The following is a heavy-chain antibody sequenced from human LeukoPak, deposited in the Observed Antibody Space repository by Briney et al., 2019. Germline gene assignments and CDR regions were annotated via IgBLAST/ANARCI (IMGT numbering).Heavy chain of an antibody. CDR3: ARARRAAMVNGVRY. CDR1: GDSVSSNSAA. V-gene: IGHV6-1*01. CDR2: TYYRSKWYN. Sequence: SQTLSLTCAISGDSVSSNSAAWNWIRQSPSRGLEWLGRTYYRSKWYNDYAVSVKSRITINPDTSKNQFSLKLSSVTAADTAVYYCARARRAAMVNGVRYWGQGTLVTVSS. J-gene: IGHJ4*02. D-gene: IGHD5-18*01.